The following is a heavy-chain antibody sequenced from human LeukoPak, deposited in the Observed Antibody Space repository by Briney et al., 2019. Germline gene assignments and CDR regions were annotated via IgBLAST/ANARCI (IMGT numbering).Heavy chain of an antibody. D-gene: IGHD7-27*01. V-gene: IGHV4-39*01. Sequence: PSETLSLTCTVSGGSISISNYYWGWIRQPPGKGLEWIGSIYYSGTTYYNPSLNSRVTISVDTSKNQFSLKLSSVTAADTAVYYCARGHGDHPGGYYYGMDVWGQGTTVTVSS. CDR3: ARGHGDHPGGYYYGMDV. CDR1: GGSISISNYY. CDR2: IYYSGTT. J-gene: IGHJ6*02.